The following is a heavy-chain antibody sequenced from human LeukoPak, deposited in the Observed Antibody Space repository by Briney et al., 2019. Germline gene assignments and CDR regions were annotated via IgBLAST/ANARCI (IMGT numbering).Heavy chain of an antibody. V-gene: IGHV3-23*01. Sequence: GGSLRLSCAASGFTFSSYGMSWVRQAPGKGPEWVSAIDGSGGYTYYADSVKDRFTISRDNSKNTLFLQMNSLRAEDTAVYYCAKVPPAAGDQYYIDVWGKGTTVTVS. J-gene: IGHJ6*03. CDR3: AKVPPAAGDQYYIDV. CDR2: IDGSGGYT. D-gene: IGHD2-21*02. CDR1: GFTFSSYG.